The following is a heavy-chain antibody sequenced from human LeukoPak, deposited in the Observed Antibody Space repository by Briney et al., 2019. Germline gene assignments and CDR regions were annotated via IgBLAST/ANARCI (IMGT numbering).Heavy chain of an antibody. CDR3: ARGQRRHIDMAPSFDY. Sequence: SQTLSLTCAISGDSVSSNSAAWNWIRQSPSRGHEWLGRTYYRSKWYNDYAVSVKSRITINPDTSKNQFSLQLNSVTPEDTAVYSCARGQRRHIDMAPSFDYWGQGTLVTVSS. D-gene: IGHD5-24*01. CDR1: GDSVSSNSAA. V-gene: IGHV6-1*01. J-gene: IGHJ4*02. CDR2: TYYRSKWYN.